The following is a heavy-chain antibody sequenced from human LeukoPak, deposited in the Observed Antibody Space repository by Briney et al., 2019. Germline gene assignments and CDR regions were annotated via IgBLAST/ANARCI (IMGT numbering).Heavy chain of an antibody. Sequence: GGSLRLSCAASGFTFSSYAMSWVRQAPGKGLEGVSAISGSGGSTYYADAGKGRFTISRDNSKTTLYLQMNSLRAEDTAVYYCAKHASYDILFDPWGQGTLVTVSS. J-gene: IGHJ5*02. V-gene: IGHV3-23*01. CDR2: ISGSGGST. CDR3: AKHASYDILFDP. CDR1: GFTFSSYA. D-gene: IGHD3-9*01.